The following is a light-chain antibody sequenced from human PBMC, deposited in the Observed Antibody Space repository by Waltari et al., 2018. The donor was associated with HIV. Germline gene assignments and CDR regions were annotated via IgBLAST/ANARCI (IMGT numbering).Light chain of an antibody. J-gene: IGLJ2*01. CDR2: DNN. CDR1: GPNLGQNS. V-gene: IGLV1-51*01. CDR3: ASWDNSLTAGV. Sequence: QSALTQPPSVSAAPGQRVTISCSGNGPNLGQNSVSWYQHVPGTAPRLVIFDNNRRPSWIPDRFSASKSGTSATLAITGLQAGDEAAYFCASWDNSLTAGVFGAGTSLTVL.